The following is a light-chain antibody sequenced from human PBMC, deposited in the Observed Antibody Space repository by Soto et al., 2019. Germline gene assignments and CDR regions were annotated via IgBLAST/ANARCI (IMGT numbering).Light chain of an antibody. CDR3: HQRKSWPRT. Sequence: EVVLTQSPATLSLSPGERATLSCRASQTVSSKLAWYQHKHGQAPRLLIYDTSNRATGIPARFSGSGSGTDFNLTISSLETEDFAVYYCHQRKSWPRTFGQGTKVDIK. J-gene: IGKJ1*01. V-gene: IGKV3-11*01. CDR1: QTVSSK. CDR2: DTS.